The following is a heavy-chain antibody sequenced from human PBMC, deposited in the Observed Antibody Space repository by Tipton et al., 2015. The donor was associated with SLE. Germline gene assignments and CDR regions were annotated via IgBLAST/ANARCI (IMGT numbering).Heavy chain of an antibody. CDR1: GGSFSGYY. D-gene: IGHD3-22*01. J-gene: IGHJ3*02. CDR3: ARGALRYYDSSGYRDGNAFDI. V-gene: IGHV4-34*01. CDR2: INHSGST. Sequence: LRLSCAVYGGSFSGYYWSWIRQPPGKGLEWIGEINHSGSTNYNPSLKSRVTISVDTSKNQFSLKLSSVTAADTAVYYCARGALRYYDSSGYRDGNAFDIWGQGTMVTVSS.